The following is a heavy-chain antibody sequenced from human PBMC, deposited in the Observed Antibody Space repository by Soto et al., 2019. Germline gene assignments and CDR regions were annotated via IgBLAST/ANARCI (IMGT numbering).Heavy chain of an antibody. CDR1: GYTFTSYG. CDR3: AREGGGYIGGVHYPPNWYFDL. D-gene: IGHD3-16*01. CDR2: ISAYNGNT. V-gene: IGHV1-18*04. Sequence: QVQLVQSGAEVKKPGASVKVSCTASGYTFTSYGISWVRQAPGQGLEWMGWISAYNGNTNYAQKLQGRVTMTTDTPTSKAYMELRSLRSDDTAVYYCAREGGGYIGGVHYPPNWYFDLWGRGTLVTVSS. J-gene: IGHJ2*01.